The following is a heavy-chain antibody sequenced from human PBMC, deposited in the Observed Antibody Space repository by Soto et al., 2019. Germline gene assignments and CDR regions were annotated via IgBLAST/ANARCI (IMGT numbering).Heavy chain of an antibody. V-gene: IGHV4-59*01. D-gene: IGHD6-19*01. CDR2: IYNSGNT. Sequence: SETLSLTCTVSGDYISSYYWSWIRQPPGKGLEWIAYIYNSGNTNYNPSLKSRVTISVDTSRTQFSLNLSSVTAADTAVYYCARGRSGCNWDSWGQGTLVTVSS. CDR1: GDYISSYY. J-gene: IGHJ4*02. CDR3: ARGRSGCNWDS.